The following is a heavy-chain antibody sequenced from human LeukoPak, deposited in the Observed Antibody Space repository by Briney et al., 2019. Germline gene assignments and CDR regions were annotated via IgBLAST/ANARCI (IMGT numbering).Heavy chain of an antibody. Sequence: GGSLRLSCAASGFTFSSYAMSWVRQAPGKGLEWVSAISGSGGSTYYADSVKGRFTISRDNSKNTLHLQMNSLRAEDTAVYYCAKMGRYCSSASCPYYYYYYMDVWGKGTTVTVSS. D-gene: IGHD2-2*01. CDR1: GFTFSSYA. CDR3: AKMGRYCSSASCPYYYYYYMDV. J-gene: IGHJ6*03. V-gene: IGHV3-23*01. CDR2: ISGSGGST.